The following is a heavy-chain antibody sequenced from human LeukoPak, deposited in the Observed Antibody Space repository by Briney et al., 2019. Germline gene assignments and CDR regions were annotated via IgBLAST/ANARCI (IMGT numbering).Heavy chain of an antibody. D-gene: IGHD1-14*01. CDR1: GGSISSSSYY. V-gene: IGHV4-39*01. CDR2: IYYSGST. Sequence: SETLSLTCTVSGGSISSSSYYWGWIRQPPGKGLEWIGSIYYSGSTYYNPPLKSRVTISVDTSKNQFSLKLSSVTAADTAVYYCARRRIPQPVDYWGQGTLVTVSS. CDR3: ARRRIPQPVDY. J-gene: IGHJ4*02.